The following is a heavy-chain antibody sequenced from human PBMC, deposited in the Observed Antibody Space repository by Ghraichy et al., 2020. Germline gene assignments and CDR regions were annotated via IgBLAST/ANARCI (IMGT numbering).Heavy chain of an antibody. CDR3: ARGDGGFDY. CDR1: GFTFSSYW. CDR2: INNAGSRT. J-gene: IGHJ4*02. V-gene: IGHV3-74*01. D-gene: IGHD3-16*01. Sequence: GGSLRLSCAASGFTFSSYWMHWVRQAPGKGLVWVSYINNAGSRTSYADFAKGRFTIYRDNAKNTLYLQVNSLRPEDMAVYYCARGDGGFDYWGQGTLVTVSS.